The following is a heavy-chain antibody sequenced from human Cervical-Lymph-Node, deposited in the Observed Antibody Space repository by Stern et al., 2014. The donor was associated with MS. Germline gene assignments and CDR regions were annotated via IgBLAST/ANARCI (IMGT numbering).Heavy chain of an antibody. CDR1: GFTVSNNY. Sequence: EVQLVESGGGLVQPGGSLRLSCAASGFTVSNNYMSWVRQAPGKGLEGVSFIYSGGSTYYADSVKGRSTISRDSSKNTLYLQINSLRAEDTAVYYCARVPGKTWGHGTLVTVSS. V-gene: IGHV3-66*02. J-gene: IGHJ5*01. CDR2: IYSGGST. CDR3: ARVPGKT.